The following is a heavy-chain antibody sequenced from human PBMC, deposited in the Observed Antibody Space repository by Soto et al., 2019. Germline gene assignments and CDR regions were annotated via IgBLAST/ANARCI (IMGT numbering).Heavy chain of an antibody. CDR3: ARFETVAIHDMDY. CDR2: ISTSSTYI. V-gene: IGHV3-21*01. D-gene: IGHD3-9*01. Sequence: GGSLRLSCAASGFSFSSYSMNWVRQAPGKGLEWVSSISTSSTYIIYADSMKGRFTISRDDAKSSLFLQMDSLRVDDTAVYYCARFETVAIHDMDYWGQGTLVTVSS. CDR1: GFSFSSYS. J-gene: IGHJ4*02.